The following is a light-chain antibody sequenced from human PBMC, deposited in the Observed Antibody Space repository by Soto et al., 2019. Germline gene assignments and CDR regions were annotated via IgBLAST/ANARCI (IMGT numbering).Light chain of an antibody. CDR3: QPYNTLPPWT. CDR1: QSVRSN. J-gene: IGKJ1*01. Sequence: GERTTLSCRASQSVRSNLAWYQQKPGQAPRLLIYGASTRATGIPARFSGSGSKTEFALTISSLQSEDFAIYYCQPYNTLPPWTFGQ. V-gene: IGKV3-15*01. CDR2: GAS.